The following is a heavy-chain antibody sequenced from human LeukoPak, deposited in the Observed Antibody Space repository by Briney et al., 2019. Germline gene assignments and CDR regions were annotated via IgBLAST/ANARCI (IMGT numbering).Heavy chain of an antibody. CDR3: ARAPRYCSSTSCYVVGMDV. CDR2: TYYRSKWYN. V-gene: IGHV6-1*01. D-gene: IGHD2-2*01. CDR1: GDSVSSNSVA. Sequence: SQTLTLTCAISGDSVSSNSVAWNRISQSPSRDLESLGRTYYRSKWYNDYAVSVKSRITINPDTSKNQFSLQLNSVTPEDTAVYYCARAPRYCSSTSCYVVGMDVWGQGTTVTVSS. J-gene: IGHJ6*02.